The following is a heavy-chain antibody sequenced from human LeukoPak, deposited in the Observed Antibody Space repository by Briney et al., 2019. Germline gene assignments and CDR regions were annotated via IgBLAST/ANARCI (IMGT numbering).Heavy chain of an antibody. J-gene: IGHJ4*02. D-gene: IGHD5-18*01. CDR1: GFTFSDYY. CDR3: ARVLRGYSYENY. CDR2: INRSTYDT. V-gene: IGHV3-11*05. Sequence: PGGSLRLSCAASGFTFSDYYMSWIRQAPGKGLEWVSYINRSTYDTNYADSVKGRFTISRDNAKNSLYLQMNSLRAEDTAVYYCARVLRGYSYENYWGQGSLVTVSS.